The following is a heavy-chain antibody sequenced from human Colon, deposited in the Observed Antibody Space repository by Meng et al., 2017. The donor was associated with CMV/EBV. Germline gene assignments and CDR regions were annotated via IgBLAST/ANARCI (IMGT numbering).Heavy chain of an antibody. D-gene: IGHD3-10*01. J-gene: IGHJ6*02. CDR1: EFSFSSYN. CDR3: ANQMPWNYYHGMDL. CDR2: ISSTSTYI. Sequence: GGSLRLSCGVSEFSFSSYNFNWVRLAPGKGLEWVASISSTSTYIYYADSVKGRFTVSRDNSKNSLYLQMNSLRAEDTAVYYCANQMPWNYYHGMDLWGQGTTVTVSS. V-gene: IGHV3-21*01.